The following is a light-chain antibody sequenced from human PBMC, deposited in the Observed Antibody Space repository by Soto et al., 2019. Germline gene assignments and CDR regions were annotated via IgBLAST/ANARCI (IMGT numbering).Light chain of an antibody. CDR2: KAS. CDR3: QHYNSYSEA. J-gene: IGKJ1*01. CDR1: QTISSW. Sequence: DIQMTQSPSTLSGSVGDRVTITCRASQTISSWLAWYQQKPGKAPKLLIYKASTLKSGVPSRFSGSGSGTEFTHTISSLQPDDFATYYCQHYNSYSEAFGQGTKV. V-gene: IGKV1-5*03.